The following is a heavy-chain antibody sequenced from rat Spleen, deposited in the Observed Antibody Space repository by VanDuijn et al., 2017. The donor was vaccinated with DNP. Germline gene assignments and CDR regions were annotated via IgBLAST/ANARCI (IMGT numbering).Heavy chain of an antibody. D-gene: IGHD4-3*01. V-gene: IGHV5-22*01. J-gene: IGHJ2*01. CDR3: VRWNSGHFDY. Sequence: EVQLVESGGGLVQPGKSLKLSCAASGFTFSHYYMAWVRQAPAKGLDWVAYIGSPAYAPYSTDSVKGRFTISRDNATSTLYLQMNSLRSEDMATYYCVRWNSGHFDYWGQGVMVTVSS. CDR2: IGSPAYAP. CDR1: GFTFSHYY.